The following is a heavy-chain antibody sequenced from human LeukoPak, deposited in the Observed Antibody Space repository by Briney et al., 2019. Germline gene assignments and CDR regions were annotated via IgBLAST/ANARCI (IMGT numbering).Heavy chain of an antibody. J-gene: IGHJ4*02. V-gene: IGHV5-51*01. CDR2: IYPSDSDT. D-gene: IGHD2-21*02. Sequence: GESLKISCKGSGYSFTSYWIGWVRQMPGKGLEWMGIIYPSDSDTRFSPSFQGQVTISADKSISTAYLQWSSLKASDTAMYYCARYAYCGADCYSGIDYWGQGTLVTVSS. CDR1: GYSFTSYW. CDR3: ARYAYCGADCYSGIDY.